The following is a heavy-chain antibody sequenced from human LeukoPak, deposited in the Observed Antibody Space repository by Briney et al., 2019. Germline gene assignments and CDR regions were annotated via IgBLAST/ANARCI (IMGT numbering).Heavy chain of an antibody. CDR3: ARGGYYYDSSGYRN. V-gene: IGHV4-34*01. CDR2: INHSGST. CDR1: GGSFSGYY. J-gene: IGHJ4*02. D-gene: IGHD3-22*01. Sequence: SETLSLTCAVYGGSFSGYYWSWIRQPPGKGLEWIGEINHSGSTNYNPSLKSRVTISVDTSKNQFSLKLSSVTAADTAVYYCARGGYYYDSSGYRNWGQGTLVTVSS.